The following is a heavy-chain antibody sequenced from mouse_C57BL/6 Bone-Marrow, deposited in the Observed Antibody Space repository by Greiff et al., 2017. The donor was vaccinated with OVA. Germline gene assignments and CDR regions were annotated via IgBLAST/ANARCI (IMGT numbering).Heavy chain of an antibody. D-gene: IGHD1-1*01. CDR2: IYPRSGNT. Sequence: VKLQESGAELARPGASVKLSCKASGYTFTSYGISWVKQRTGQGLEWIGEIYPRSGNTYYNEKFKGKATLTADKSSSTAYMELRSLTSEDSAVYFCARRLTTVVATRNYFDYWGQGTTLTVSS. CDR3: ARRLTTVVATRNYFDY. J-gene: IGHJ2*01. V-gene: IGHV1-81*01. CDR1: GYTFTSYG.